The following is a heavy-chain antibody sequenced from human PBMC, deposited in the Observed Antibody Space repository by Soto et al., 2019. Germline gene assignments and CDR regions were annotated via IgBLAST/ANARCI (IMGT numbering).Heavy chain of an antibody. V-gene: IGHV1-58*01. CDR3: AADLYYDFWSGPGWFDP. Sequence: GASVKVSCKASGFTFTSSAVQWVRQARGQRLEWIGWIVVGSGNTNYAQKFQERVTITRDMSTSTAYMELSSLRSEDTAVYYCAADLYYDFWSGPGWFDPWGQGTPVTVS. CDR1: GFTFTSSA. CDR2: IVVGSGNT. J-gene: IGHJ5*02. D-gene: IGHD3-3*01.